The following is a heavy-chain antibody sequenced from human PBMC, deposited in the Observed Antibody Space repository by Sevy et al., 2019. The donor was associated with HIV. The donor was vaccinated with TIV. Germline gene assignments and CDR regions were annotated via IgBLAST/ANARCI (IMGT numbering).Heavy chain of an antibody. V-gene: IGHV4-34*01. Sequence: SETLSLTCAVYGGSFSGYYWSWIRQPPGKGLERIGEINHSGSTNYNPSLKSRVTISVDTSKNQFSLKLSSVTAADTAVYYCARALAAAGILISYFDYWGQGTLVTVSS. J-gene: IGHJ4*02. D-gene: IGHD6-13*01. CDR1: GGSFSGYY. CDR2: INHSGST. CDR3: ARALAAAGILISYFDY.